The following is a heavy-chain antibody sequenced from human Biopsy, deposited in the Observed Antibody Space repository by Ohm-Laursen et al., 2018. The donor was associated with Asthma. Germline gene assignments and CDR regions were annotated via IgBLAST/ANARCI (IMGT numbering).Heavy chain of an antibody. D-gene: IGHD6-19*01. CDR2: ISWNSGNI. CDR1: GFSFDDCA. J-gene: IGHJ4*02. V-gene: IGHV3-9*01. Sequence: RSLRLSCSASGFSFDDCAMRWVRQAPGKGLEWVSSISWNSGNIDYAVSVKGRFTISRDNAKNSLYLQMNSLRAEDTALYHCGRDMGGFGSGWFPVEFWGQGTLVTVSS. CDR3: GRDMGGFGSGWFPVEF.